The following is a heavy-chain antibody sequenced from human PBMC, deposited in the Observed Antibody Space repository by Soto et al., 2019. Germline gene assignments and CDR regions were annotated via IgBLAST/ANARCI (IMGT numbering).Heavy chain of an antibody. CDR3: ARAVWAYSGYDCDY. D-gene: IGHD5-12*01. CDR1: GFTFSSYA. V-gene: IGHV3-48*01. Sequence: SLRLSCAASGFTFSSYAMSWVRQAPGKGLEWLSYISSGGSTKYYADSVKGRFTVSRDNAQNSLYLQMNSLRAEDTAVYFCARAVWAYSGYDCDYWGQGTPVTVS. CDR2: ISSGGSTK. J-gene: IGHJ4*02.